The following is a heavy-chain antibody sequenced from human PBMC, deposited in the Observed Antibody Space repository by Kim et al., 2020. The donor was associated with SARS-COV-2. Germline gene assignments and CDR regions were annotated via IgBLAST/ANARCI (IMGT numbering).Heavy chain of an antibody. CDR2: ISRSGSKT. V-gene: IGHV3-23*01. J-gene: IGHJ4*02. Sequence: GGSLRLSCAASGFTFSSYSMSWVRQAPGKGLEWVSAISRSGSKTYYADSVKGRFTISRDNAKNSLYLQMNSLRAEDTAVYYCATQGYGIPGSGDYWGQGTLVTVSS. CDR1: GFTFSSYS. CDR3: ATQGYGIPGSGDY. D-gene: IGHD1-20*01.